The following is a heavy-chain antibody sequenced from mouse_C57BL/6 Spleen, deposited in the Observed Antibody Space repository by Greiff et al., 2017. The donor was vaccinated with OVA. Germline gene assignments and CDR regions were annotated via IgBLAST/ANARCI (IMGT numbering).Heavy chain of an antibody. CDR2: ISSGGDYI. J-gene: IGHJ4*01. CDR3: TRDRVRRGDYYAMDY. Sequence: DVMLVESGEGLVKPGGSLKLSCAASGFTFSSYAMSWVRQTPEKRLEWVAYISSGGDYIYYADTVKGRFTISRDNARNTLYLQMSSLKSEDTAMYYCTRDRVRRGDYYAMDYWGQGTSVTVSS. V-gene: IGHV5-9-1*02. CDR1: GFTFSSYA. D-gene: IGHD2-14*01.